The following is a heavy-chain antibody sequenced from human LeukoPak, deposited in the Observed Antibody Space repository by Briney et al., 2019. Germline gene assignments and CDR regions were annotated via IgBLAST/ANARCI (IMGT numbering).Heavy chain of an antibody. CDR3: ARDNYYEGAFDV. CDR2: VYYSGST. D-gene: IGHD3-22*01. J-gene: IGHJ3*01. CDR1: GDSISSYY. Sequence: PSETLSLTCTVSGDSISSYYWSWIRQPPGKGLEWIGYVYYSGSTNYNPSLKSRVTISLDASKNQFSLKLSSVTAADTAVYYCARDNYYEGAFDVWGQGTMVTVSS. V-gene: IGHV4-59*01.